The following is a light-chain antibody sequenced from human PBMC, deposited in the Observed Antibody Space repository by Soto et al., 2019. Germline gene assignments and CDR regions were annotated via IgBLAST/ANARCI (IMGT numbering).Light chain of an antibody. CDR1: QSIGKH. CDR3: QQSYLTPRT. V-gene: IGKV1-39*01. CDR2: AAS. J-gene: IGKJ1*01. Sequence: DIQMTQSPSTLSASVGDRVTITCRASQSIGKHLNWYQQKPGKAPKLLIYAASSLQSGVPSRFSGSGSGTDFSLTISSLQPEDFATYYCQQSYLTPRTFGQGTKVDIK.